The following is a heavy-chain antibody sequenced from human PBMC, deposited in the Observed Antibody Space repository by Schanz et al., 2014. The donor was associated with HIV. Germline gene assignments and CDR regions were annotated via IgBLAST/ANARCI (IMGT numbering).Heavy chain of an antibody. Sequence: EVQLLESGGGLVQPGGSLRLSCAASGFTFSTYWMMWVRQAPGKGLEWVANIKQDGSEKYYVDAVKGRLTISRDSSKNTLYLQLNPLKAEDTAVYFCARGDPTSDAFDVWGHGTMVIVS. V-gene: IGHV3-7*03. D-gene: IGHD3-16*01. J-gene: IGHJ3*01. CDR2: IKQDGSEK. CDR1: GFTFSTYW. CDR3: ARGDPTSDAFDV.